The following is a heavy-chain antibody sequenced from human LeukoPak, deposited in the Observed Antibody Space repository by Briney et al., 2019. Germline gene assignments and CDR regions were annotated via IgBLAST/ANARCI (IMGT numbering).Heavy chain of an antibody. CDR2: IIPIFGTA. D-gene: IGHD3-16*01. Sequence: ASVKVSCKASGGPFSSDAISWVRPPPGQGLEWMGGIIPIFGTANYQQKFQGSVTITADESTTTAYMELSSLRSEDTAVYYCARGPELAQAVMGYWGQGTLVTVSS. V-gene: IGHV1-69*01. J-gene: IGHJ4*02. CDR1: GGPFSSDA. CDR3: ARGPELAQAVMGY.